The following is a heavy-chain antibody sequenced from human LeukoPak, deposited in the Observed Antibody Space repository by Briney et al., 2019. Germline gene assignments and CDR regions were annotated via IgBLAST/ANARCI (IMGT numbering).Heavy chain of an antibody. V-gene: IGHV3-66*01. CDR1: GFTFSSYA. D-gene: IGHD3-22*01. Sequence: PGGSLRLSCAASGFTFSSYAMSWVRQAPGKGLEWVSVIYSGGSTYYADSVKGRFTISRDNSKNTLYLQMNSLRAEDTAVYYCARDKRGTYYDSSGYYYVEYFQHWGQGTLVTVSS. CDR3: ARDKRGTYYDSSGYYYVEYFQH. CDR2: IYSGGST. J-gene: IGHJ1*01.